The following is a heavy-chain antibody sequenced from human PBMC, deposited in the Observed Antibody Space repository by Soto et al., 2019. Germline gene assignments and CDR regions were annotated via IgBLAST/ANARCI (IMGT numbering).Heavy chain of an antibody. CDR3: ARVTGGYADRRYFDY. V-gene: IGHV3-48*01. J-gene: IGHJ4*02. CDR2: ISSSSITI. Sequence: EVQLVESGGGLVQPGGSLRLSCAASGFTFSSYSMNWVRQAPGKGLEWVSYISSSSITIYYADSVKGRFTISRDNAKNSLYLQMNSLRAEDTAVYYCARVTGGYADRRYFDYWGQGTLVTVSS. CDR1: GFTFSSYS. D-gene: IGHD5-12*01.